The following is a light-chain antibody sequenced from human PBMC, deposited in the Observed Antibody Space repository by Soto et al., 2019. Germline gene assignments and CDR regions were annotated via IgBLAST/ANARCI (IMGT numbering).Light chain of an antibody. CDR1: SGHSNNV. CDR2: LEGSGSY. V-gene: IGLV4-60*03. Sequence: QLVLTQSSSASASLGSSVKLTCTLSSGHSNNVIAWHQQQPGKAPRYLIKLEGSGSYNKGSEVPGRFSGFTSGADRYLTISNLQSEDEADYYCETWDTNTWVFGGGTKVTVL. CDR3: ETWDTNTWV. J-gene: IGLJ3*02.